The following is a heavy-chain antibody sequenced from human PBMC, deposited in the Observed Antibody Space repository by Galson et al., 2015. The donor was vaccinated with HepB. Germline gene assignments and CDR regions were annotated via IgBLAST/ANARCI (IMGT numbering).Heavy chain of an antibody. CDR1: GGTFGSYG. CDR3: ARSARQLKRYCSSTSCPLGADWFDP. Sequence: SVKVSCKASGGTFGSYGFSWVRQAPGQGLEWMGGIIPIFGTVNSAQKFQDRVTITADESTSIASMELNSLRSEDTAVYYCARSARQLKRYCSSTSCPLGADWFDPWGQGTLVTVSS. CDR2: IIPIFGTV. D-gene: IGHD2-2*01. J-gene: IGHJ5*02. V-gene: IGHV1-69*13.